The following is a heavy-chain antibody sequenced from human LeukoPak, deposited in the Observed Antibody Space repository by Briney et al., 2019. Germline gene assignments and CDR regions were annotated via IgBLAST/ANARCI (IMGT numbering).Heavy chain of an antibody. J-gene: IGHJ4*02. CDR3: AKGGIAAPFDY. Sequence: GRSLRLSCAASGFTFSNYVMHWVRQAPGKGLEWVAVIWYDGSIKHNADSVKGRFTISRDNSKNTLYAQMNSLRVEDTAVYYCAKGGIAAPFDYWGQGTLVTVSS. CDR2: IWYDGSIK. D-gene: IGHD6-13*01. CDR1: GFTFSNYV. V-gene: IGHV3-33*06.